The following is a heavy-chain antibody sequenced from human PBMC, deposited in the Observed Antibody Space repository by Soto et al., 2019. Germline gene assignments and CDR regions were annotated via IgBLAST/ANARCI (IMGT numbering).Heavy chain of an antibody. CDR1: GYSFTSYW. D-gene: IGHD5-12*01. V-gene: IGHV5-10-1*01. CDR3: ATSTVSYVDIVSSTTRGYFDH. J-gene: IGHJ4*02. Sequence: PGESLKISCKGSGYSFTSYWISWVRQMPGKGLEWMGRIDPSDSYTNYSPSFQGHVTISADKSISTAYLQWSSLKASDTAIYYCATSTVSYVDIVSSTTRGYFDHWGQGTLVTVSS. CDR2: IDPSDSYT.